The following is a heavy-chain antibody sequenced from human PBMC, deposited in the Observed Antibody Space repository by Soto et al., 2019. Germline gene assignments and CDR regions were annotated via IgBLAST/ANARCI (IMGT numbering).Heavy chain of an antibody. CDR2: ISAYNGNT. CDR1: GYTFTTYG. Sequence: GASVKVSCKASGYTFTTYGISWVRQAPGQGLEWMGWISAYNGNTNYAQKFQGRVTMTTDTSTSTAYMELRSLRSDATAVYYCARRDYDYVWGAPRYWGQGTLVTVSS. D-gene: IGHD3-16*01. V-gene: IGHV1-18*01. J-gene: IGHJ4*02. CDR3: ARRDYDYVWGAPRY.